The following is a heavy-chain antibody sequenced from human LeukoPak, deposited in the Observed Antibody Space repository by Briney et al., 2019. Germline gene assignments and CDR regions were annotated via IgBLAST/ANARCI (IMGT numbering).Heavy chain of an antibody. CDR3: ARDRGLVVTPYYYYYMDV. J-gene: IGHJ6*03. D-gene: IGHD4-23*01. CDR1: GYTFTSYY. CDR2: INPSGGST. Sequence: ASVKVSCKASGYTFTSYYMHWVRQAPGQGLEWMGIINPSGGSTSYAQKFQGRVTMTRDTSMSTVYMELSSLRSEDTAVYYCARDRGLVVTPYYYYYMDVWGKGTTVTISS. V-gene: IGHV1-46*01.